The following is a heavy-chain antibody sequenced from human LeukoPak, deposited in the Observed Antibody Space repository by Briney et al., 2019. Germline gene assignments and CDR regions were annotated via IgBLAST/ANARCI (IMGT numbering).Heavy chain of an antibody. CDR2: IYYSGST. D-gene: IGHD4-17*01. CDR3: ARVPWDSYGSNYYYYYGMDV. CDR1: GGSISSGGYS. J-gene: IGHJ6*02. Sequence: SETLSLTCTVSGGSISSGGYSWSWIRQHPGKGLEWIGYIYYSGSTYYNPSLKSRVTISIDTSKNQFSLKLSSVTAADTAVYYCARVPWDSYGSNYYYYYGMDVWGQGTTVTVSS. V-gene: IGHV4-31*03.